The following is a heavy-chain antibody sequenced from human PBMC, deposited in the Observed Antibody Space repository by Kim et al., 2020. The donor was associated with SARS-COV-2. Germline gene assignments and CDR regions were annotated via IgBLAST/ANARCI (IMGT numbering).Heavy chain of an antibody. V-gene: IGHV3-33*01. CDR2: MWYDGSSE. CDR1: GFPFSNYV. D-gene: IGHD3-9*01. J-gene: IGHJ4*02. CDR3: ARGYLTGSYPYDY. Sequence: GGSLRLSCAASGFPFSNYVMHWVRQAPGKGLEWVALMWYDGSSEYYADSVKGRFTISRDNSKNTLYLQLNSLRAEDTALYYCARGYLTGSYPYDYWGQGTLVTVSS.